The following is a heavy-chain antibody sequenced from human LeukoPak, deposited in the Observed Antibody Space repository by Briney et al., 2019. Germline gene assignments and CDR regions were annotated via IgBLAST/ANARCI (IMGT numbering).Heavy chain of an antibody. CDR2: IYYSGST. CDR1: GGSFSGYY. V-gene: IGHV4-59*01. D-gene: IGHD5-12*01. CDR3: ARSRGYSGYAYDAFDL. Sequence: KPSETLSLTCAVYGGSFSGYYWSWIRQPPGKGLEWIGYIYYSGSTNYNPSLKSRVTISVDTSKNQSSLKLSSVTAADTAVYYCARSRGYSGYAYDAFDLWGQGTMVTVSS. J-gene: IGHJ3*01.